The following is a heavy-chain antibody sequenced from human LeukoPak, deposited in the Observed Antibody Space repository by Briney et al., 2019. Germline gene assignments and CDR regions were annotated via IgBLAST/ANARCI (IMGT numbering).Heavy chain of an antibody. CDR2: ISWNSGSI. CDR3: ASGQPLN. Sequence: GGFLRLSCAASGFTFDDYAMHWVRQAPGKGLEWVSGISWNSGSIGYADSVKGRFTISRDNAKNSLYLQMNSLRAEDTAVYYCASGQPLNWGQGTLVTVSS. J-gene: IGHJ4*02. D-gene: IGHD6-13*01. V-gene: IGHV3-9*01. CDR1: GFTFDDYA.